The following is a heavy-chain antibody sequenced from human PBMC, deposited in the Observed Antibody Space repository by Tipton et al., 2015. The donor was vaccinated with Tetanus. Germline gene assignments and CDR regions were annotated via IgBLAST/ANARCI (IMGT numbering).Heavy chain of an antibody. CDR1: GVNFKTLG. V-gene: IGHV3-48*02. CDR2: ISSSGTTM. CDR3: VNFATS. J-gene: IGHJ5*02. Sequence: SLRLSCAASGVNFKTLGINWVRQAPGKGLEWISYISSSGTTMYYADSVKGRFTISRDNAKNSLFLQMNSLRDEDTAVYYCVNFATSWGQGTLVTVSS.